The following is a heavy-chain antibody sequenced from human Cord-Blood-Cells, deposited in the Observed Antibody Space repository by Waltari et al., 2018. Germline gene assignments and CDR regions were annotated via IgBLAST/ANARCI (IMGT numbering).Heavy chain of an antibody. CDR1: GFTFSSYW. D-gene: IGHD1-26*01. CDR3: ARDIAGWAEDY. J-gene: IGHJ4*02. Sequence: EVQLVESGGGLVQPGGSLRLSCAASGFTFSSYWMSWVRQAPGKGLEWVSNIKQDGSEKYYVDSVKGRFTISRDNAKNSLYLQMNSLRAEDTAVYYCARDIAGWAEDYWGQGTLVTVSS. V-gene: IGHV3-7*01. CDR2: IKQDGSEK.